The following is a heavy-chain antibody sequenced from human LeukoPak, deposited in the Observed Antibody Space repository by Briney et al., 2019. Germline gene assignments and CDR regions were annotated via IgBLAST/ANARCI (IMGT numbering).Heavy chain of an antibody. D-gene: IGHD6-19*01. CDR1: GFTFSSYS. J-gene: IGHJ4*02. V-gene: IGHV3-30*18. CDR2: ISYDGSNK. CDR3: AKDRGSAGGWYHFDY. Sequence: AGGSLRLSCAASGFTFSSYSMNWVRQAPGKGLEWVAVISYDGSNKYYADSVKGRFTFSRDNSKNTLYLQMNSLRSEDTAVYYCAKDRGSAGGWYHFDYWGQGTLVTVSS.